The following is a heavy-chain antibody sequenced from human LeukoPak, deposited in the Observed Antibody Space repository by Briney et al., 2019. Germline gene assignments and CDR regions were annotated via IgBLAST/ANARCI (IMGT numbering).Heavy chain of an antibody. V-gene: IGHV1-18*01. CDR3: ARGRLVGATWSWFDP. D-gene: IGHD1-26*01. CDR2: ISAYNGNT. Sequence: ASVTVSFTASGYTFTSYGISWVRQAPGQGLEWMGWISAYNGNTNYAQKLQGRVTMTTDTSTSTAYMELRSLRSDDTAVYYCARGRLVGATWSWFDPWGQGTLVTVSS. J-gene: IGHJ5*02. CDR1: GYTFTSYG.